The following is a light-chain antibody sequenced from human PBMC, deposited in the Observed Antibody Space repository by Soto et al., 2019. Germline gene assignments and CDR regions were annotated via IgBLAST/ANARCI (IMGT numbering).Light chain of an antibody. J-gene: IGKJ1*01. CDR2: GAS. Sequence: EIVMTQSPATLSVSPGERATLSCRASQSVSSNLAWYQQKPGQAPRLLIYGASTRATGIPARFSGSGSGTEFTLTISSLQSEHFAVYYCQQYNNWPGWTFGQGTKVEIK. CDR1: QSVSSN. CDR3: QQYNNWPGWT. V-gene: IGKV3-15*01.